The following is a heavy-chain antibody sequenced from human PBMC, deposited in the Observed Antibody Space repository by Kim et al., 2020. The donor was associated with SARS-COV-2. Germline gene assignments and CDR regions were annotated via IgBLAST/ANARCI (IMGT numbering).Heavy chain of an antibody. J-gene: IGHJ4*02. Sequence: QKFQGRVTMTEDTSTDTAYMELSSLRSEDTAVYYCATDLARYGSGSPFDYWGQGTLVTVSS. V-gene: IGHV1-24*01. CDR3: ATDLARYGSGSPFDY. D-gene: IGHD3-10*01.